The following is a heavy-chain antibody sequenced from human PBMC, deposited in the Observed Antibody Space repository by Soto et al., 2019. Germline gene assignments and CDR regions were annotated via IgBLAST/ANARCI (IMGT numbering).Heavy chain of an antibody. CDR2: MNPNSGNT. D-gene: IGHD6-6*01. CDR3: ARGLSSGMDYYYYYMDV. J-gene: IGHJ6*03. Sequence: ASVKVSCKASGYTFTSYDINWVRQATGQGLEWMGWMNPNSGNTGYAQKFQGRVTMTRNTSISTAYMELSSLRSEDTAVYYCARGLSSGMDYYYYYMDVWGKGTTVTVSS. CDR1: GYTFTSYD. V-gene: IGHV1-8*01.